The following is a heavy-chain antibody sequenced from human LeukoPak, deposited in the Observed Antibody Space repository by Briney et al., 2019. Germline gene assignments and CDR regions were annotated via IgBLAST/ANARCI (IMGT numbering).Heavy chain of an antibody. CDR2: MYYSGTT. CDR1: GGSISSGSYY. CDR3: ARHPPRDGSAFDY. Sequence: SETLSLTCTVSGGSISSGSYYWGWIRQPPGKGLEWIASMYYSGTTFYSPSLKSRVTISVDTSKNQLSLKLGSVTAADTAVYYCARHPPRDGSAFDYWGQGALVTVSS. V-gene: IGHV4-39*01. J-gene: IGHJ4*02.